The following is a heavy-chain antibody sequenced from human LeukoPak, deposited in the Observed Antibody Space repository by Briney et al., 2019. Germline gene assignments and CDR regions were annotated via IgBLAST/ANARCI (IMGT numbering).Heavy chain of an antibody. CDR3: ARGGGLDV. V-gene: IGHV3-23*01. J-gene: IGHJ6*02. CDR2: AAASGRT. Sequence: GGSLRLSCAASGFTFSIYAFSWVRQAPGKGLEWVSAAAASGRTYNADSVKGRFTISRDNAKNSLYLQMSNLRAEDTAVYFCARGGGLDVWGQGATVTVSS. D-gene: IGHD3-16*01. CDR1: GFTFSIYA.